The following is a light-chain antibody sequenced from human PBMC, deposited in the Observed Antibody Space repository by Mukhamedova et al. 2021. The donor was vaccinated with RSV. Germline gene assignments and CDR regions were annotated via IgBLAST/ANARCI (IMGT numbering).Light chain of an antibody. V-gene: IGLV2-11*01. CDR2: DVS. CDR1: SSDVGGYNY. Sequence: SSDVGGYNYVSWYQQHPGKAPKLMIYDVSKRPSGVPDRFSGSKSGNTASLTISGLQAEDAAHSYCCSYAGRYTWLFVCGTKLPL. CDR3: CSYAGRYTWL. J-gene: IGLJ3*02.